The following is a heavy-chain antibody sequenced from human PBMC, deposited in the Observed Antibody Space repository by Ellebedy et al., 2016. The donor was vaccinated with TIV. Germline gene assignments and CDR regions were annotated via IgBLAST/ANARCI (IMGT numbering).Heavy chain of an antibody. D-gene: IGHD4-23*01. CDR3: ASNGDKGY. J-gene: IGHJ4*02. CDR1: GFTVSNNY. V-gene: IGHV3-53*01. Sequence: GGSLRLXXAASGFTVSNNYMNWVRQAPGKGLEWVSLVYSGGSTHYADSVRGRFTISRDYPKNTLYLQMNSLRAEDTAVYYCASNGDKGYWGQGTLVTVSS. CDR2: VYSGGST.